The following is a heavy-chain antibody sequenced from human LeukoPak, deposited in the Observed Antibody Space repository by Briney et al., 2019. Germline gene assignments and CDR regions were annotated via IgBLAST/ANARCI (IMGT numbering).Heavy chain of an antibody. CDR3: ARDRRESTKPNDAFDI. D-gene: IGHD1-1*01. V-gene: IGHV4-59*01. J-gene: IGHJ3*02. CDR1: GGSISSYY. CDR2: IYYSGST. Sequence: PSETLSLTCSVSGGSISSYYWSWIRQPPGKELEWIGYIYYSGSTNYNPSLESRVTISIDTPKKQLSLKLRSVTAADTAVYYCARDRRESTKPNDAFDIWGQGTMVTVSS.